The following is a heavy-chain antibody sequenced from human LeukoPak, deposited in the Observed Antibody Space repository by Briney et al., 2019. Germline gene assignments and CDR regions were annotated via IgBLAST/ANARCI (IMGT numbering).Heavy chain of an antibody. D-gene: IGHD6-19*01. Sequence: PGRSLRLSCAASGFTFSSYAMHWVRQAPGKGLEWVAVIWYDGSNKYYADSVKGRFTISRDNSKNTLYLQMNSLRAEDTAVYYCAKDQEMLAVAGTAFDYWGQGTLVTVSS. CDR1: GFTFSSYA. J-gene: IGHJ4*02. V-gene: IGHV3-33*06. CDR3: AKDQEMLAVAGTAFDY. CDR2: IWYDGSNK.